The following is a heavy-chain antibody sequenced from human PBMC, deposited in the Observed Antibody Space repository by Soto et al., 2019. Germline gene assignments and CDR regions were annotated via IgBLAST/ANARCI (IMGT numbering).Heavy chain of an antibody. D-gene: IGHD2-15*01. CDR3: ARNPPIVVVVAATPAWFDP. CDR2: IYYSGST. CDR1: GGSISSSSYY. J-gene: IGHJ5*02. Sequence: SETLSLTCTVSGGSISSSSYYWGWIRRPPGKGLEWIGSIYYSGSTYYNPSLKSRVTISVDTSKNQFSLKLSSVTAADTAVYYCARNPPIVVVVAATPAWFDPWGQGTLVTVSS. V-gene: IGHV4-39*01.